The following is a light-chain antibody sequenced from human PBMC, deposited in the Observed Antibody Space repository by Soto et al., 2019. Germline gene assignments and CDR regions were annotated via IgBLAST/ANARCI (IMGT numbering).Light chain of an antibody. CDR2: GAS. CDR3: EHYRSSVVT. Sequence: GTQSWRLGEEATFPCRVSQSVSSNYLAWYQQKPGQAPRLLVYGASIRATGIPDRFSGSGCGTALTLSSLSMEPEAFALYLCEHYRSSVVTFGTGTKVDIK. J-gene: IGKJ3*01. CDR1: QSVSSNY. V-gene: IGKV3-20*01.